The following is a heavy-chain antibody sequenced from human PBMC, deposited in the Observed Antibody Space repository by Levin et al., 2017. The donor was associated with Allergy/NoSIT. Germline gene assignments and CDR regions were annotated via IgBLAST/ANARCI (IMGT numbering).Heavy chain of an antibody. CDR1: GFTFSSYA. CDR3: ARDASSNPGAGEYYFDY. J-gene: IGHJ4*02. V-gene: IGHV3-30*04. D-gene: IGHD1-14*01. Sequence: GESLKISCAASGFTFSSYAMHWVRQAPGKGLEWVAVISYDGSNKYYADSVKGRFTISRDNSKNTLYLQMNSLRAEDTAVYYCARDASSNPGAGEYYFDYWGQGTLVTVSS. CDR2: ISYDGSNK.